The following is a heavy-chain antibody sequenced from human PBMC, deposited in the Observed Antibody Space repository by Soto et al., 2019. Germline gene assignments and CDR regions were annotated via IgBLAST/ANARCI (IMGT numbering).Heavy chain of an antibody. CDR2: ITTSGGST. CDR3: VRDNGGMDV. J-gene: IGHJ6*02. V-gene: IGHV3-48*03. Sequence: PGGSLRLSCAVSGFTFNNYDMNWVRQAPGKGLEWISRITTSGGSTWYADSVRGRFTISRDNAKNSLDLQMNSLTAADSAIYHCVRDNGGMDVWGQGTTVTVSS. CDR1: GFTFNNYD.